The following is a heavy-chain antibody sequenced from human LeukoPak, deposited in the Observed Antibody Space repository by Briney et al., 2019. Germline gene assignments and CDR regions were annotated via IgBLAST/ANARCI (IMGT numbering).Heavy chain of an antibody. CDR1: GFTFSSYG. J-gene: IGHJ4*02. CDR2: ISTDGSTT. V-gene: IGHV3-30*03. CDR3: ARRSAYSYGFTGRELTKSHLYC. Sequence: GGSLRLSCAASGFTFSSYGMHWVRQAPGKGLEWVAVISTDGSTTYYADSVKGRFTISRATAKNTLYLQMNSLRAEDTAVYYCARRSAYSYGFTGRELTKSHLYCRGQGTMVT. D-gene: IGHD5-18*01.